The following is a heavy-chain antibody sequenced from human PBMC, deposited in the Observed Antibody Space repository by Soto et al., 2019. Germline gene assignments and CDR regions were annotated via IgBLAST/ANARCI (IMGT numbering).Heavy chain of an antibody. CDR2: IYHSGST. J-gene: IGHJ5*02. D-gene: IGHD3-10*01. CDR3: ARVGKSAYYGSGSYRWFDP. CDR1: SGSISNRNW. Sequence: SVMQCLTCAVSSGSISNRNWWSRVSQPPGKGLEWIGEIYHSGSTNYNPSLKSRVTISVDKSKNQFSLKLSSVTAADTAVYYCARVGKSAYYGSGSYRWFDPWGQGTLVTVSS. V-gene: IGHV4-4*02.